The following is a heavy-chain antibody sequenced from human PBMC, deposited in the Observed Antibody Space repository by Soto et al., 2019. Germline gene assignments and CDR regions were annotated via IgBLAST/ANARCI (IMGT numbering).Heavy chain of an antibody. CDR3: AKERATTTAFDC. J-gene: IGHJ4*02. CDR2: ITDDSSST. Sequence: GWSLRLSCAASGFTFSRDGMSWVRQTPGRGLEWVSSITDDSSSTYYADCMKGRFTISRDNTKNTLFLQMNSLRAEDTAVDYCAKERATTTAFDCWGQGALVTASS. D-gene: IGHD4-17*01. CDR1: GFTFSRDG. V-gene: IGHV3-23*01.